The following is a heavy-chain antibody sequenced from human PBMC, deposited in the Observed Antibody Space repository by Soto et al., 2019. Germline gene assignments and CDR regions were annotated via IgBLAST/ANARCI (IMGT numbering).Heavy chain of an antibody. J-gene: IGHJ4*02. V-gene: IGHV3-11*01. Sequence: LRLSCTGSGFDFGDYYMSWIRQAPGKGLEWVSYIDSGDGTTYYTDSVKGRFTISRDNAKKTVYLQMSSLRVEDTALYYCVRPYYSSSWFPFDRWGPGTPVTLFS. CDR3: VRPYYSSSWFPFDR. CDR2: IDSGDGTT. D-gene: IGHD6-13*01. CDR1: GFDFGDYY.